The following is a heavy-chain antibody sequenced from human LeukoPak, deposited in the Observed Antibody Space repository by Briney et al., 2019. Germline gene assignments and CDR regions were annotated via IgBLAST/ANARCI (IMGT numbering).Heavy chain of an antibody. CDR1: GFTFSSYA. CDR3: AKDHSGTWDYFDY. J-gene: IGHJ4*02. CDR2: ISGSGGST. Sequence: GGSLRLSCAASGFTFSSYAMSWVRQAPGKGLEWVSAISGSGGSTYYADSVKGRFTISRDNSKNALYLQMNSLRAEDTAEYYCAKDHSGTWDYFDYWGQGTLVTVSS. D-gene: IGHD1-26*01. V-gene: IGHV3-23*01.